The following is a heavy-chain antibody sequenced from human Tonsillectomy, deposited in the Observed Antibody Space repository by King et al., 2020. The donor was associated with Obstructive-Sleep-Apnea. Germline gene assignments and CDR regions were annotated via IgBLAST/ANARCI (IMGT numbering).Heavy chain of an antibody. CDR1: GGSISSYY. V-gene: IGHV4-59*08. Sequence: QLQESGPGLVKPSETLSLTCTVSGGSISSYYWSWIRQPPGKGLEWLGYIYYSGGTNYSPSLKSRVTISVDTSKNQFSLKLSSVTAADTAVYYCARPQSTGWYDAWYFDLWGRGTLVTVSS. CDR3: ARPQSTGWYDAWYFDL. CDR2: IYYSGGT. J-gene: IGHJ2*01. D-gene: IGHD6-19*01.